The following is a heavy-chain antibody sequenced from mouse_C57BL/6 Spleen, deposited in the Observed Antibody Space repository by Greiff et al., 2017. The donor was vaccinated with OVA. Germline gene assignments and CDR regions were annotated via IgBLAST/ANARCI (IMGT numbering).Heavy chain of an antibody. Sequence: EVQLQQSGAELVKPGASVKLSCTASGFNIKDYYMHWVKQRTEQGLAWIGRIDPEDGATKYAPKFKGKATITADTSSNTAYLQLSSLTSEDTAVYYCAREEAYYGYLFDYWGQGTTLTVSS. V-gene: IGHV14-2*01. D-gene: IGHD1-2*01. CDR1: GFNIKDYY. CDR3: AREEAYYGYLFDY. J-gene: IGHJ2*01. CDR2: IDPEDGAT.